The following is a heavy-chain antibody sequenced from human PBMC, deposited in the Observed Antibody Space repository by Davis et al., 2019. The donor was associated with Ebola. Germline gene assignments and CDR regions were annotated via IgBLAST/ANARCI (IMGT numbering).Heavy chain of an antibody. CDR2: ISGSGGST. CDR3: ARVDENGDTDY. J-gene: IGHJ4*02. Sequence: GGSLRLSCAASGFTFSSYAMSWVRQAPGKGLEWVSAISGSGGSTYYADSVKGRFTISRDNSKNTLYLQMNSLRAEDTALYYCARVDENGDTDYWGQGTLVTVSS. CDR1: GFTFSSYA. D-gene: IGHD4-17*01. V-gene: IGHV3-23*01.